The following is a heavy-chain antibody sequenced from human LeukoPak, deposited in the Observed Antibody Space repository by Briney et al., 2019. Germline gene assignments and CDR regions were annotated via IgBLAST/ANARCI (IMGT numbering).Heavy chain of an antibody. Sequence: PSETLSLTCTVSGGSISTYYWSWIRRPPGKGLEWIGYSYHSGSTYCNPSLKTRVTISVDTSKNQFSLKLSSVTAADTAVYYCARVGSGSFDYWGQGTLVTVSS. CDR1: GGSISTYY. D-gene: IGHD6-19*01. J-gene: IGHJ4*02. V-gene: IGHV4-59*01. CDR3: ARVGSGSFDY. CDR2: SYHSGST.